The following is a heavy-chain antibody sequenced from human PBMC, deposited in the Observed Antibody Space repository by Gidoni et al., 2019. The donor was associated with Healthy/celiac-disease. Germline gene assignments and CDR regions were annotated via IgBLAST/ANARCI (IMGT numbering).Heavy chain of an antibody. CDR3: ARDLYYYDSSLKNWFDP. CDR1: GSTFSRFS. Sequence: QVQLVESGGGVVQPGRSLRRSCAAPGSTFSRFSMPWVRQAPGKGLEWVAVISYDGSNKYYADSVKGRFTISRDNSKNTLYLQMNSLRAEDTAVYYCARDLYYYDSSLKNWFDPWGQGTLVTVSS. CDR2: ISYDGSNK. D-gene: IGHD3-22*01. J-gene: IGHJ5*02. V-gene: IGHV3-30-3*01.